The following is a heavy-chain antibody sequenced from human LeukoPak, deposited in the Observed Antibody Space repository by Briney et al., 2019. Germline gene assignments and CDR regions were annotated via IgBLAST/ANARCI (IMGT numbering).Heavy chain of an antibody. D-gene: IGHD3-3*01. CDR2: IYHSGST. V-gene: IGHV4-38-2*02. Sequence: SETLSLTCTVSGYSISSGYYWGWIRQPPGKGLEWIGSIYHSGSTYYNPSLKSRVTISVDTSKNQFSLKLSSVTAADTAVYYCARGSYDFWSGRYYYYYMDVWGKGTTVTVSS. J-gene: IGHJ6*03. CDR3: ARGSYDFWSGRYYYYYMDV. CDR1: GYSISSGYY.